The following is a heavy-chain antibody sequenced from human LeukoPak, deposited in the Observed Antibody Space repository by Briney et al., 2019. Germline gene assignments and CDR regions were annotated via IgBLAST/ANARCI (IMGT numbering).Heavy chain of an antibody. Sequence: ASVKVSCKASGYTFTSYGISWVRQAPGQGLEWMGWISAYNGNTNYAQKVQGRVTMTTDTSTSTAYMELRSLRSDDTAVYYCARGLGSYSSGWYFGYWGQGTLVTVSS. J-gene: IGHJ4*02. CDR3: ARGLGSYSSGWYFGY. D-gene: IGHD6-19*01. V-gene: IGHV1-18*01. CDR2: ISAYNGNT. CDR1: GYTFTSYG.